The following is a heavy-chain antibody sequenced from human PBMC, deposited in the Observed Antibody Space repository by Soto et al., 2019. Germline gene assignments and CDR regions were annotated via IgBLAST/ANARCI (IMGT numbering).Heavy chain of an antibody. CDR1: GGSFTGYF. Sequence: PSETLSLTCAVYGGSFTGYFWSWIRQSPVKGLEWIGEVNHRGETNYSPSLKSRLTISGDTSKNHISLKLNSVTAADTAVYYCARGKRMQLWLKSYFDTWGQGTPVTVSS. J-gene: IGHJ4*02. CDR2: VNHRGET. CDR3: ARGKRMQLWLKSYFDT. D-gene: IGHD5-18*01. V-gene: IGHV4-34*01.